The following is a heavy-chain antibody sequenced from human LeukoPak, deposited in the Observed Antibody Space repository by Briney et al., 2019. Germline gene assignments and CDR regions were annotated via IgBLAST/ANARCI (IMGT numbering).Heavy chain of an antibody. J-gene: IGHJ3*02. D-gene: IGHD5-18*01. CDR1: GGTFSSYA. Sequence: GASVKVSCKASGGTFSSYAISWVRQAPGHGLEWMGGIIPIFGTANYAQKFQGRVTITADESTSTAYMELSSLRSEDTAVYYCARIGLWYAFDIWGQGTMVTVSS. CDR2: IIPIFGTA. CDR3: ARIGLWYAFDI. V-gene: IGHV1-69*01.